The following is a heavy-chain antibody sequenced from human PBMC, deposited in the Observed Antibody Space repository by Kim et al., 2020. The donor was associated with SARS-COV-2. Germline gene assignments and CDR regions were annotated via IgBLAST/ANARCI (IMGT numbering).Heavy chain of an antibody. V-gene: IGHV4-34*01. CDR1: GGSFSGYY. CDR3: ARGDVLTGTNWFDP. Sequence: SETLSLTCAVYGGSFSGYYWSWIRQPPGKGLEWIGEINHSGSTNYNPSLKSRVIISVDTSKNQFSLKLSSVTAADTAVYYCARGDVLTGTNWFDPWGQGTLVTVSS. J-gene: IGHJ5*02. CDR2: INHSGST. D-gene: IGHD3-9*01.